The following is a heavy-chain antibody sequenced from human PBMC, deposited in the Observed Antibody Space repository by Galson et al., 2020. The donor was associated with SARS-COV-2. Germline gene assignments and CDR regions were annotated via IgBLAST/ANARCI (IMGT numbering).Heavy chain of an antibody. D-gene: IGHD3-16*01. CDR3: ASGGHGYYYYYGMDV. Sequence: GGSLRLSCAAAGFTISSYEMNWVRQAPGKGLEWVSYISSSGSTIYYADSVKGRFTISRDNAKNSLYLQMNSLRAEDTAVYYCASGGHGYYYYYGMDVWGQGTTVTVSS. J-gene: IGHJ6*02. CDR2: ISSSGSTI. V-gene: IGHV3-48*03. CDR1: GFTISSYE.